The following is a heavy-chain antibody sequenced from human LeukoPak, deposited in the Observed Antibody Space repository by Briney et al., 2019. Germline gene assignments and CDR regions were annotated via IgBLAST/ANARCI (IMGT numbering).Heavy chain of an antibody. CDR2: ISGSGGST. Sequence: GGSLRLSCAASGFTFSSYAISWVRQAPGKGLEWVSAISGSGGSTYYADSVKGRFTISRDNSKGTVYLQMNSLRPEDTAVYYCAKDDAWLQYGNWGRGTLVTVSS. V-gene: IGHV3-23*01. CDR3: AKDDAWLQYGN. J-gene: IGHJ4*02. CDR1: GFTFSSYA. D-gene: IGHD5-24*01.